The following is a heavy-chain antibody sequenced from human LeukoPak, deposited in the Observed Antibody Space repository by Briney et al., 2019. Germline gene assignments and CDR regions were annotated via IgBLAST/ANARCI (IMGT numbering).Heavy chain of an antibody. Sequence: GGSLRLSCAASGFTFSSYGMHWVRQAPGKGLEWVAHISYDGRNTYFVDSVKGRFTISRDNSKNTLYLQMNSLRAEDTAMYYCAKDGFAHYDSSGYADYWGQGTLVTVSS. CDR2: ISYDGRNT. D-gene: IGHD3-22*01. V-gene: IGHV3-30*18. J-gene: IGHJ4*02. CDR1: GFTFSSYG. CDR3: AKDGFAHYDSSGYADY.